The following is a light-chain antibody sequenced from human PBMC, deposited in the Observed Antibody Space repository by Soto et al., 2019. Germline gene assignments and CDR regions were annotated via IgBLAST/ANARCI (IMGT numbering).Light chain of an antibody. CDR3: QQTRGYPST. CDR1: PCRVCIDGDTY. J-gene: IGKJ4*01. CDR2: KVS. Sequence: VVITLSPLSLPVSLGELASISCAASPCRVCIDGDTYLNWFQQRTGESPRRLIYKVSTRDSGVHDRFSGSGAGTDFTLEISRGEAEDGAVYYCQQTRGYPSTFGGGTKVDIK. V-gene: IGKV2-30*01.